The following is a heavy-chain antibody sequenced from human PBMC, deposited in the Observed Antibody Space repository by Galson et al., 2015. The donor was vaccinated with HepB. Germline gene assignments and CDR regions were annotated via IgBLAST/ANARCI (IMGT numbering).Heavy chain of an antibody. Sequence: ETLSLTCIVSGGSVSRGNYYWSWIRQPPGKGLEWIGYIYYSGSTSYNPSLKSRVTISLDTSKNQFSLNLRPVTAADTAIYYCARDRAFDVWGQGTLVTVSS. CDR2: IYYSGST. J-gene: IGHJ3*01. CDR1: GGSVSRGNYY. CDR3: ARDRAFDV. V-gene: IGHV4-61*01.